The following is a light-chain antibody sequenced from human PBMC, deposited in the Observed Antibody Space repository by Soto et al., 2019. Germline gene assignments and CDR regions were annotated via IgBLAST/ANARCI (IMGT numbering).Light chain of an antibody. CDR2: GAS. CDR1: QSVANSC. V-gene: IGKV3-20*01. Sequence: EIVLTQTPGTQSLSPGERATLSCRASQSVANSCLAWYQQKPGQAPRLLIYGASSRATGIPDRFSGSGSGTDFTLTISRLESEDFAVYYCQQYGTLITFGQGTRLEIK. CDR3: QQYGTLIT. J-gene: IGKJ5*01.